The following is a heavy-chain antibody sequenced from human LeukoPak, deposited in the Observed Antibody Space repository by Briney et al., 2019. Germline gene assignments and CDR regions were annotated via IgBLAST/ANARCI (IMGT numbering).Heavy chain of an antibody. Sequence: PSETLSLTCAVSGYSISSGYYWGWIRQPPGKGLEWIGSIYHSGSTYYNPSLKSRVTISVDTSKNQFSLKLSSVTAADTAVYYYARHSPVIVVVIATLYYFDYWGQGTLVTVSS. J-gene: IGHJ4*02. CDR3: ARHSPVIVVVIATLYYFDY. V-gene: IGHV4-38-2*01. CDR2: IYHSGST. D-gene: IGHD2-21*01. CDR1: GYSISSGYY.